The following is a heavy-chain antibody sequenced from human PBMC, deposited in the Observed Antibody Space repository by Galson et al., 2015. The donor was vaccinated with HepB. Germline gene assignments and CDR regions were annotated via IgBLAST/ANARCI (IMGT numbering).Heavy chain of an antibody. V-gene: IGHV3-21*04. J-gene: IGHJ3*02. CDR1: GFSFSTYS. Sequence: SLRLSCAASGFSFSTYSMSWVRQAPGKGLAWVSSISSSSTYIYYADSVKGRFTISRDNSKNTLYLQMNSLRAEDTAVYYCAKDNPEPWAAAGEPRDAFDIWGQGTMVTVSS. D-gene: IGHD6-13*01. CDR3: AKDNPEPWAAAGEPRDAFDI. CDR2: ISSSSTYI.